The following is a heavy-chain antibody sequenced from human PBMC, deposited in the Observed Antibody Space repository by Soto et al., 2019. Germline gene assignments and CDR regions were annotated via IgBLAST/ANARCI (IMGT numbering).Heavy chain of an antibody. CDR3: ATVHYDFWSGTNNWFDP. Sequence: ASVKVPCKASGYTFTSYYMHWVRQAPGQGLEWMGIINPSGGSTSYAQKFQGRVTMTRDTSTSTVYMELSSLRSEDTAVYYCATVHYDFWSGTNNWFDPWGQGTLVTVSS. CDR2: INPSGGST. D-gene: IGHD3-3*01. V-gene: IGHV1-46*01. CDR1: GYTFTSYY. J-gene: IGHJ5*02.